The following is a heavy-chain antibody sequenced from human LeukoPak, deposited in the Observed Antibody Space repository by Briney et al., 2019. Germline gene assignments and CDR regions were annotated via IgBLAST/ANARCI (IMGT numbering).Heavy chain of an antibody. CDR1: GCTFTSYG. Sequence: ASVKVSCKASGCTFTSYGISLVREAPGQGLEWMGWISAYNGNTNYAQKLQGRVTMTTDTSTSTAYMDLRSLRSDDTAVYYCARDLDYGGTPGYWGQGTLVTFSS. CDR3: ARDLDYGGTPGY. CDR2: ISAYNGNT. D-gene: IGHD4-23*01. V-gene: IGHV1-18*01. J-gene: IGHJ4*02.